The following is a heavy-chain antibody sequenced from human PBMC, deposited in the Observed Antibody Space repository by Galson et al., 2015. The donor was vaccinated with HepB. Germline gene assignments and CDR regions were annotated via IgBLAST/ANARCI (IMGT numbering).Heavy chain of an antibody. Sequence: PVKVSCKASGYTFNGYAMNWLRQAPGQGLQWMGWININTGSPTYALGSTGRFVFSFDTSVNTAYLQISSLETEDTAIYYCARAAREVGLVGSRSWFDPWGQGTLVTVSA. J-gene: IGHJ5*02. CDR2: ININTGSP. V-gene: IGHV7-4-1*02. CDR3: ARAAREVGLVGSRSWFDP. CDR1: GYTFNGYA. D-gene: IGHD3/OR15-3a*01.